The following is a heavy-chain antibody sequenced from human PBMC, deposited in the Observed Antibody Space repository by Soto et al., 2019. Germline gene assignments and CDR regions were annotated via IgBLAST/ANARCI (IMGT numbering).Heavy chain of an antibody. CDR2: IDSGDGTT. Sequence: GGSLRLSCTGSGFDFGDYYMSWIRQAPGKGLEWVSYIDSGDGTTYYTDSVKGRFTISRDNAKRTVYLQMSSLRVEDTALYYCVRPYYSSSWFPFDRWGQGTLVTVSS. V-gene: IGHV3-11*01. CDR3: VRPYYSSSWFPFDR. J-gene: IGHJ4*02. D-gene: IGHD6-13*01. CDR1: GFDFGDYY.